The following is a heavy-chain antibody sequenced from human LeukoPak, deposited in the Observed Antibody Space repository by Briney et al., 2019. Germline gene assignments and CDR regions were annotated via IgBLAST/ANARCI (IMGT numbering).Heavy chain of an antibody. Sequence: GASVKVSCKASGGTFSSYAISWVRQAPGQGLEWMGGIIPIFGTANYAQKFQGRVTITADESTSTASMELSSLRSEDTAVYYCAREGYCGGDCAEKAFDIWGQGTMVTVSS. CDR2: IIPIFGTA. V-gene: IGHV1-69*13. CDR3: AREGYCGGDCAEKAFDI. J-gene: IGHJ3*02. CDR1: GGTFSSYA. D-gene: IGHD2-21*02.